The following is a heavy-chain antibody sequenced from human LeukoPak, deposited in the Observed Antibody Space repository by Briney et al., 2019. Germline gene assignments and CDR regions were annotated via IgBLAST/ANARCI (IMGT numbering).Heavy chain of an antibody. J-gene: IGHJ4*02. D-gene: IGHD6-13*01. CDR3: AKGTLYSSSSWYDY. CDR2: ISWNSGSI. Sequence: GRSLRLSCAASGFTFDDYAMHWVRQAPGKGLEWVSGISWNSGSIGYADSVKGRFTLSRDNAKNSLYLQMNSLRAEDMALYYCAKGTLYSSSSWYDYWGQGTLVTVSS. V-gene: IGHV3-9*03. CDR1: GFTFDDYA.